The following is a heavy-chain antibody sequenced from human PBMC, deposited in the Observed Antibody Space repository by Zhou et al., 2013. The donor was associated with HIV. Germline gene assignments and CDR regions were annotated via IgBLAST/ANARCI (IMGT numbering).Heavy chain of an antibody. CDR2: IIPILGIA. CDR1: GGTFSSYA. Sequence: QVQLVQSGAEVKKPGSSVKVSCKASGGTFSSYAISWVRQAPGQGLEWMGRIIPILGIANYAQKFQGRVTITADKSTSTAYMELSSLRSEDTAVYYCARMRPTTVTGWFDPGAREPWSPSPQ. J-gene: IGHJ5*02. D-gene: IGHD4-17*01. V-gene: IGHV1-69*04. CDR3: ARMRPTTVTGWFDP.